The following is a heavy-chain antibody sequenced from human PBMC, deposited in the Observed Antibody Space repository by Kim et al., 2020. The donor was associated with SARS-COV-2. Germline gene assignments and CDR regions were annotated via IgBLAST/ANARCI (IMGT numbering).Heavy chain of an antibody. CDR2: ISGSGATT. D-gene: IGHD3-16*01. J-gene: IGHJ3*02. CDR1: GFTFRTYA. CDR3: AKDGDTSSTRTDSLDI. V-gene: IGHV3-23*01. Sequence: GGSLRLSCATSGFTFRTYAMSWVRQAPGKGLEWLSAISGSGATTHYADSVKGRFTISRDNSMNTRSLQMTSLRVEDTAVYYCAKDGDTSSTRTDSLDIWCQGTMVTVSS.